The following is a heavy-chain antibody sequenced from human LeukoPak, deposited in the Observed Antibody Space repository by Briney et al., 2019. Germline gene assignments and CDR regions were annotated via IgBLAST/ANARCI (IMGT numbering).Heavy chain of an antibody. Sequence: SETLSLTCTVSGGSISSSSYYWGWIRQPPGKGLEWIGSIYYSGSTYYNPSLKSRVTISVDTSKNQFSLKLSSVTAADTAVYYCASPRAGMVRGVIPVWGQGTMVTVSS. V-gene: IGHV4-39*07. J-gene: IGHJ3*01. CDR1: GGSISSSSYY. CDR3: ASPRAGMVRGVIPV. CDR2: IYYSGST. D-gene: IGHD3-10*01.